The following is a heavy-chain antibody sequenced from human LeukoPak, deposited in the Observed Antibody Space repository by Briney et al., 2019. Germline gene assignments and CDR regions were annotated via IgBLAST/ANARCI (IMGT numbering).Heavy chain of an antibody. CDR3: VSFYETY. J-gene: IGHJ4*02. Sequence: GGSLRLSCAASGFTFSSYGMHWVRQAPGKGLEWVAVISYDGSNKYYANSVKGRFTISKDNAKNTVYLQMNSLRAEDTAVYYCVSFYETYWGRGTLVTVSS. D-gene: IGHD2/OR15-2a*01. CDR1: GFTFSSYG. CDR2: ISYDGSNK. V-gene: IGHV3-30*03.